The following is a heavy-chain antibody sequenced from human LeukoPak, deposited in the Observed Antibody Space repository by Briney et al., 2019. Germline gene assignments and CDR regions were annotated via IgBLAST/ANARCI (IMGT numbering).Heavy chain of an antibody. D-gene: IGHD3-10*01. J-gene: IGHJ4*02. CDR2: IYHSGSP. CDR1: GYSISSGYY. Sequence: SETLSLTCTVSGYSISSGYYWGWIRQPPGKGLEWIGSIYHSGSPYYNPSLKSRVTISVDTSKNQLFLKLSSVTDADTAVYYCAREPVVRGVITPFDYWGQGTLVTVSS. V-gene: IGHV4-38-2*02. CDR3: AREPVVRGVITPFDY.